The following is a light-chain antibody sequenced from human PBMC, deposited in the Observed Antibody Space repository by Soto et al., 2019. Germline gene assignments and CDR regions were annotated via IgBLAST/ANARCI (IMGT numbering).Light chain of an antibody. CDR1: SSNIGARYD. J-gene: IGLJ2*01. V-gene: IGLV1-40*01. CDR3: QSYGTSLSVV. Sequence: QSVLTQPPSVSGAPGQRVTISCTGSSSNIGARYDVHWYLQLPGTAPKLLIYANTNRPSGVPDRFSGSKSGTSASLAITGLQAEDEADYYCQSYGTSLSVVFGGGTKLTVL. CDR2: ANT.